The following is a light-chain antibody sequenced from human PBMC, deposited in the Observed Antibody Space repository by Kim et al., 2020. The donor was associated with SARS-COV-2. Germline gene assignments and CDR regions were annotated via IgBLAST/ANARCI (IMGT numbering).Light chain of an antibody. CDR2: EVF. J-gene: IGKJ2*01. V-gene: IGKV2D-29*01. CDR3: RQTIPLAYT. CDR1: QSLLHADDKTY. Sequence: IVMTQTPLSLSVTPGQPASISCNSAQSLLHADDKTYLYWYLQKQGQPPPLLMYEVFNRFFVVPDRFSGNGSETAFTLKSSRVEAEDVEVYYWRQTIPLAYTFGQGTKLEI.